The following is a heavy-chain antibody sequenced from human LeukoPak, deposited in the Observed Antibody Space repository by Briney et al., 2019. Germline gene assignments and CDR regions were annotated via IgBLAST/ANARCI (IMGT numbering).Heavy chain of an antibody. D-gene: IGHD2-15*01. CDR1: GFTFSGSA. CDR3: TRRGCSGGTCFHDY. Sequence: PGGSLSLSCAASGFTFSGSAMHWVRQASGKGLEWVGRIRSKANSYATAYAASAEGRFTISRDDSKNTAYLQMNSLKTEDTAVYYCTRRGCSGGTCFHDYWGQGTLVTVSS. CDR2: IRSKANSYAT. V-gene: IGHV3-73*01. J-gene: IGHJ4*02.